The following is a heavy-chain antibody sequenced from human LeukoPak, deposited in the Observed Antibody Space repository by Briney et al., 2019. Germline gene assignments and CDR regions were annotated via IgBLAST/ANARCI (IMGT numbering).Heavy chain of an antibody. Sequence: SETLSLTCTVSGGSISSYYWSWIRQPPGKGLEWIGYIYYSGSTNYNPSLKSRVTISVDMSKNQFSLKLSSVTAADTAVYYCARSPVGAFDIWGQGTMVIVSS. J-gene: IGHJ3*02. CDR3: ARSPVGAFDI. CDR1: GGSISSYY. CDR2: IYYSGST. D-gene: IGHD3-3*01. V-gene: IGHV4-59*01.